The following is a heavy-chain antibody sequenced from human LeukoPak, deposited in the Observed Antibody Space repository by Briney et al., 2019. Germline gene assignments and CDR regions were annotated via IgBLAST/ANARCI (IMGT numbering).Heavy chain of an antibody. V-gene: IGHV4-34*01. CDR2: INHSGST. CDR1: GGSFSGYY. D-gene: IGHD2-2*01. Sequence: KPSXTLSLTCAVYGGSFSGYYWSWIRQPPGKGLEWIGEINHSGSTKYNPSLKRRVTISVETSKKKFSLKKRSVAAADTAVYYCARESRRRYCSSTSCFSYWFDPWGQGTLVTVSS. CDR3: ARESRRRYCSSTSCFSYWFDP. J-gene: IGHJ5*02.